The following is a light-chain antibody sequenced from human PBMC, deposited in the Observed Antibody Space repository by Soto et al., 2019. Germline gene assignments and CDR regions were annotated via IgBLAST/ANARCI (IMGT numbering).Light chain of an antibody. CDR1: QSISNW. Sequence: DIQMTQSPSTLSASVGDRVTITCRASQSISNWLAWYQQKPGKAPTLLIYDVSRLESGVPSRFSGSGSGTDFTLTISSLQAEDVAVYYCQQYYSIPLTFGGGTKVDIK. J-gene: IGKJ4*01. CDR3: QQYYSIPLT. V-gene: IGKV1-5*01. CDR2: DVS.